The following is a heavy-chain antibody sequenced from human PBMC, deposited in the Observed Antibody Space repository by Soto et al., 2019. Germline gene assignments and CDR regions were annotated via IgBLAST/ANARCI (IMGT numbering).Heavy chain of an antibody. Sequence: QVQLVQSGAEVKKPGASVKVSCKASGYTFTGYYMHWVRQAPGQGLELMGWINPNSGGTNYAQKFQGRVTMTRDTSISTAYMELSRLRSDDTAVYYCARDSRVLLWFGESRLDYGMDVWGQGTTVTVSS. V-gene: IGHV1-2*02. CDR1: GYTFTGYY. CDR3: ARDSRVLLWFGESRLDYGMDV. J-gene: IGHJ6*02. D-gene: IGHD3-10*01. CDR2: INPNSGGT.